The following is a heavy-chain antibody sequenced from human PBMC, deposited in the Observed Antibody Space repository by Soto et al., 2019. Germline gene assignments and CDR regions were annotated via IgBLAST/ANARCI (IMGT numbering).Heavy chain of an antibody. V-gene: IGHV3-15*01. CDR1: GVNVIYAW. CDR2: IKRKAGGETI. Sequence: GGSLRLSCAVAGVNVIYAWITWVRQAAGKGREWVGRIKRKAGGETIDYAAPVTGRFSISRDDSKNTMVLQIHSLKTQCAAVDYCAKVYTVDHPTFAHWGQGTLVTVSS. D-gene: IGHD4-4*01. J-gene: IGHJ5*02. CDR3: AKVYTVDHPTFAH.